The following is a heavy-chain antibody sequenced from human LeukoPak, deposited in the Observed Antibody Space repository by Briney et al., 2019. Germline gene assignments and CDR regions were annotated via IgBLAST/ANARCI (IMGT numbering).Heavy chain of an antibody. Sequence: ASVKVSCKASGYTFTSYYMHWVRQAPGQGLEWMGIINPSGGITSYAQKFQGRVTMTRDTSTSTVYMDLSSLRSEDTAVYYCARAPVDFWSGYSGWFDPWGQGTLVTVSS. CDR1: GYTFTSYY. J-gene: IGHJ5*02. D-gene: IGHD3-3*01. V-gene: IGHV1-46*01. CDR2: INPSGGIT. CDR3: ARAPVDFWSGYSGWFDP.